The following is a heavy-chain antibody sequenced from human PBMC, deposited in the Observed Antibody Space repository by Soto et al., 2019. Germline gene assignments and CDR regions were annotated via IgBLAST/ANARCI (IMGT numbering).Heavy chain of an antibody. Sequence: SETLSLTSTVSGGSSISYYWSWIRQPPGKGLEWIGYIYYSGSTNYNPSLKSRVTISVDTSKNQFSLKLSSVTAADTAVYYCARRYGGTFDYWGQGTLVTVSS. D-gene: IGHD2-15*01. V-gene: IGHV4-59*08. CDR2: IYYSGST. CDR3: ARRYGGTFDY. CDR1: GGSSISYY. J-gene: IGHJ4*02.